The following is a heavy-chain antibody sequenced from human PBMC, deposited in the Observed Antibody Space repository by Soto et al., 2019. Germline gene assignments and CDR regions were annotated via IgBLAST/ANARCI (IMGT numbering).Heavy chain of an antibody. CDR1: GGSIVDYY. CDR2: IYYTGNT. D-gene: IGHD1-7*01. Sequence: PSETLSLTCSVSGGSIVDYYWSWIPQPPGKGLEWIGFIYYTGNTRYNPSRGSRVTISLDTSKNQFSLKLTSAPAADTAFYYCARDVNRWELRGFFDPWGRGALVTVSS. V-gene: IGHV4-59*01. CDR3: ARDVNRWELRGFFDP. J-gene: IGHJ5*02.